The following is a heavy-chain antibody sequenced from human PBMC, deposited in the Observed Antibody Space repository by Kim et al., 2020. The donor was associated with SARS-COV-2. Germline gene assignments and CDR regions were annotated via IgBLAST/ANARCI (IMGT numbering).Heavy chain of an antibody. V-gene: IGHV3-74*01. D-gene: IGHD3-10*01. CDR3: ERGGASGSYSGVNYGLDV. Sequence: VKGRFTISRDNDKNKLYVQMNRLRGEDTAVYYCERGGASGSYSGVNYGLDVWGQGTTVTVSS. J-gene: IGHJ6*02.